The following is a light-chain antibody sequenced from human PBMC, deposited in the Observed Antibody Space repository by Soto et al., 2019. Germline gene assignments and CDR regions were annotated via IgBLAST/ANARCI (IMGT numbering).Light chain of an antibody. Sequence: EIVMTQSPAILSVSPGERATLSCRANQSISSNLAWYQQKPGQAPRLLIYGAATRATGIPVRFSGSGSGTDFTLTISSLQPEDFATYYCQQSYSTPRTFGPGTKVDIK. CDR1: QSISSN. CDR3: QQSYSTPRT. J-gene: IGKJ3*01. V-gene: IGKV3-15*01. CDR2: GAA.